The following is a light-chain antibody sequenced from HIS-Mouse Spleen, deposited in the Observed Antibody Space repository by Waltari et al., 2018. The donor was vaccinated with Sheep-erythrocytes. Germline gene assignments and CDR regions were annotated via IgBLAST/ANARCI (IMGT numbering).Light chain of an antibody. CDR1: SSDVGGYNY. CDR2: EVS. CDR3: SSYAGSNNLV. Sequence: QSALTQPPSASGSPGQSVTISCTGPSSDVGGYNYVPWYQQHQGKAPKLMIYEVSKRPSGVPDRFSGSKSGNTASLTVSGLQAEDEADYYCSSYAGSNNLVFGGGTKLTVL. J-gene: IGLJ2*01. V-gene: IGLV2-8*01.